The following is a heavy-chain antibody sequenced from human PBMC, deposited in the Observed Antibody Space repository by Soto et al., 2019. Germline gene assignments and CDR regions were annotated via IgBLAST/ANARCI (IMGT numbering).Heavy chain of an antibody. CDR3: ARHRTFTGSGSLHRYMDV. V-gene: IGHV1-2*02. Sequence: GASVKVSCKACGDTFTGYYMHWVRQAPGQGLEWMGWINPNSGGTNYAQKFQGQVTISADKSISTAYLQWSSLKASDTAMYYCARHRTFTGSGSLHRYMDVWGKGTTVTVSS. CDR2: INPNSGGT. J-gene: IGHJ6*03. CDR1: GDTFTGYY. D-gene: IGHD3-10*01.